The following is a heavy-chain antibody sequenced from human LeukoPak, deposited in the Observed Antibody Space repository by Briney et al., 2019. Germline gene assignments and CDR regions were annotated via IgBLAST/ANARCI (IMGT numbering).Heavy chain of an antibody. CDR3: ARSRTYPTGMDV. J-gene: IGHJ6*02. Sequence: ASVKVSSKASGYTFTGYYIHWVRQAPGQGLEWMGWINPNTGGTNYAQKFQGRVTMTRDTSISTAYMELSRLRSDDTAVYYCARSRTYPTGMDVWGQGTTVTVSS. D-gene: IGHD2-8*01. CDR2: INPNTGGT. CDR1: GYTFTGYY. V-gene: IGHV1-2*02.